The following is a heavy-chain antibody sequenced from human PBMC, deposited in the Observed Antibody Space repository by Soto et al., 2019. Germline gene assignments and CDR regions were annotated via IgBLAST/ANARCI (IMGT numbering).Heavy chain of an antibody. CDR3: ARNWNLALVPAAYFDS. Sequence: SETPVPTCTVSNFSVLTSIYYWAWIRQPPGKGLEWVGTVYYTGTTYYNPSLQSRVTISIDTSKNQFSLNLNSVTAADTAVYYCARNWNLALVPAAYFDSWGQGTLVTVSS. CDR2: VYYTGTT. V-gene: IGHV4-39*01. CDR1: NFSVLTSIYY. J-gene: IGHJ4*02. D-gene: IGHD2-2*01.